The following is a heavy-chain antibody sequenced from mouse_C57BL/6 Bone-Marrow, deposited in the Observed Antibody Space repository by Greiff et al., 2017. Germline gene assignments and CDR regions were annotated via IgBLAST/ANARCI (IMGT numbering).Heavy chain of an antibody. J-gene: IGHJ4*01. D-gene: IGHD2-10*01. V-gene: IGHV1-69*01. Sequence: VQLQQPGAELVMPGASVKLSCKASGYTFTSYWMHWVKQRPGQGLEWIGEIDPSDSYTNYNQKFKGKSTLTVDKPSSTAYMQLSSLTSEDSAVYYCARGLLSMNYWGQGTSVTVSS. CDR1: GYTFTSYW. CDR2: IDPSDSYT. CDR3: ARGLLSMNY.